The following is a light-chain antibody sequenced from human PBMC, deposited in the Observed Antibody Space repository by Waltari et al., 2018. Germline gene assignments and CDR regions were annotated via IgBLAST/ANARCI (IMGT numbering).Light chain of an antibody. Sequence: DIVMTQTPLSLSVTPGQPASIACKSSQSLLHADGRTYLYWYLQKAGQSPQLLIYEVSRRFSGVPDRFSGSGSGTDFTLTIGRVEAEDVGIYFCMQGIDLPFTFGPGTKVDSK. V-gene: IGKV2-29*02. CDR3: MQGIDLPFT. J-gene: IGKJ3*01. CDR1: QSLLHADGRTY. CDR2: EVS.